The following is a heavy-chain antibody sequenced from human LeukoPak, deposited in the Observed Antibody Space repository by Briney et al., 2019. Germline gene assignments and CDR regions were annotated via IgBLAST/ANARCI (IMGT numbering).Heavy chain of an antibody. CDR1: GFTFSRYS. CDR3: ARLWGYCSGGSCYSTPY. CDR2: IGCSGSTI. J-gene: IGHJ4*02. D-gene: IGHD2-15*01. Sequence: GETLRLSCAASGFTFSRYSMNWVRQAPGKGLEWVSYIGCSGSTIYYADSVKGRFTISRDNAKNSLYLQMNSLRDEDTAVYYCARLWGYCSGGSCYSTPYWGQGTLVTV. V-gene: IGHV3-48*02.